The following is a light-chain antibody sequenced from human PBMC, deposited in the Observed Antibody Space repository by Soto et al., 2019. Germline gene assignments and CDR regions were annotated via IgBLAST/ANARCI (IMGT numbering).Light chain of an antibody. CDR1: QSVGSY. CDR2: DAS. V-gene: IGKV3-11*01. J-gene: IGKJ3*01. Sequence: EIVLIQSPATLSLSPGERATLSCRASQSVGSYLAWYQQKPGQAPRLLIYDASNRATGIPARFSGSGSGTDFTLTISSLEPEDFAVYYCQQRSNWPRITFGPGTKVDIK. CDR3: QQRSNWPRIT.